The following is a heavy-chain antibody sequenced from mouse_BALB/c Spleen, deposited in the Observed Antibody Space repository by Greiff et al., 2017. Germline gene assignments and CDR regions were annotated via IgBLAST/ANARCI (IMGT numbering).Heavy chain of an antibody. V-gene: IGHV2-2*02. CDR3: ARRGNGNYVGIAY. Sequence: VKLMESGPGLVQPSQSLSITCTVSGFSLTSYGVHWVRQSPGKGLEWLGVIWSGGSTDYNAAFISRLSISKDNSKSQVFFKMNSLQANDTAIYYCARRGNGNYVGIAYWGQGTLVTVSA. D-gene: IGHD2-1*01. CDR1: GFSLTSYG. J-gene: IGHJ3*01. CDR2: IWSGGST.